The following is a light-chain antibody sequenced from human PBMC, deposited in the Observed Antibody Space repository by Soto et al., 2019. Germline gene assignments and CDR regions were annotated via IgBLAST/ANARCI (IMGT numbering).Light chain of an antibody. J-gene: IGKJ1*01. Sequence: DIVMTQSPDSLAVSLGERATINCKSSQSVLKSSNNKNNLAWYQQKPGQPPKLLIYWASTRESGVPDPFSGSGSGTDFTLTISSLQTEDVAVYYCQQYYGTPRCTFGQGTKVEIK. CDR2: WAS. CDR3: QQYYGTPRCT. V-gene: IGKV4-1*01. CDR1: QSVLKSSNNKNN.